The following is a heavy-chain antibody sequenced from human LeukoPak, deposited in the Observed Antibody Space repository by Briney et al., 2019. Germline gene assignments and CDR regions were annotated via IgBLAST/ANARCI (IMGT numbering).Heavy chain of an antibody. V-gene: IGHV4-34*01. CDR2: INHSGST. Sequence: PSETLSLTCAVYGGSFSGYYWSWIRQPPGKGLEWIGEINHSGSTNYNPSLKSRVTISVDTSKNQFSLKLSSVTAADTAVYYCARAFTTVRGVHRYFDYWGQGTLVTVSS. J-gene: IGHJ4*02. CDR1: GGSFSGYY. CDR3: ARAFTTVRGVHRYFDY. D-gene: IGHD3-10*01.